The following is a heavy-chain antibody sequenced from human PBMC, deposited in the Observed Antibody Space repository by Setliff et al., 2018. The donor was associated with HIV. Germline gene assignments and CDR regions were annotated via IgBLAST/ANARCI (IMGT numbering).Heavy chain of an antibody. CDR3: ATNREMATINYYYYYMDV. Sequence: SVKVSCKASGGTFSRYAISWVRQAPGQGLEWMGGISPISDTANYAQKFQGRVTVTADESTSTASMELSSLRSEDTAVYYCATNREMATINYYYYYMDVWGTGTTVTVSS. V-gene: IGHV1-69*13. CDR2: ISPISDTA. J-gene: IGHJ6*03. D-gene: IGHD5-12*01. CDR1: GGTFSRYA.